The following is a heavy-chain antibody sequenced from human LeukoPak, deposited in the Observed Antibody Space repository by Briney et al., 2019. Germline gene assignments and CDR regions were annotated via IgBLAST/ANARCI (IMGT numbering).Heavy chain of an antibody. J-gene: IGHJ4*02. Sequence: GGSLRLSCAASGFTFGTYGQAWVRQAPGKGLEWVSAISASGVNTYYADSVKGRFSISRDNSKNTLYLQMNSLRAEDTALYYCAKEMGSSQPFDYWGQGTLVTVSS. D-gene: IGHD3-10*01. CDR2: ISASGVNT. CDR1: GFTFGTYG. CDR3: AKEMGSSQPFDY. V-gene: IGHV3-23*01.